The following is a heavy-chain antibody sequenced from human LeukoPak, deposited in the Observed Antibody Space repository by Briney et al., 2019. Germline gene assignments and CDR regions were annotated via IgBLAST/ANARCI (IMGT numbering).Heavy chain of an antibody. V-gene: IGHV4-34*01. Sequence: SETLSLTCAVYGGSFSGYYWSWLRQPPGKGLEWIGEINHSGSTNYNPSLKSRVTISVDTSKNQFSLKLSSVTAADTAVYYCARRNYFYYYYYYMDVWGKGTTVTVSS. CDR2: INHSGST. D-gene: IGHD1-7*01. J-gene: IGHJ6*03. CDR3: ARRNYFYYYYYYMDV. CDR1: GGSFSGYY.